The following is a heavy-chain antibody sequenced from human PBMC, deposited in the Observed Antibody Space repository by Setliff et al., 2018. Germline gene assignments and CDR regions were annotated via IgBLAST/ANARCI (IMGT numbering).Heavy chain of an antibody. V-gene: IGHV1-69*05. CDR2: TIPNFGTT. J-gene: IGHJ6*03. CDR3: AREGVDTRSSTDYRFYMDL. D-gene: IGHD5-18*01. CDR1: GGTFSSYG. Sequence: ASVKVSCKASGGTFSSYGISWVRQAPGQGLEWLGGTIPNFGTTNYAQEFQGRVTIITDESTSTAYMELSSLRFEDTAVYYCAREGVDTRSSTDYRFYMDLWGKGTTVTVSS.